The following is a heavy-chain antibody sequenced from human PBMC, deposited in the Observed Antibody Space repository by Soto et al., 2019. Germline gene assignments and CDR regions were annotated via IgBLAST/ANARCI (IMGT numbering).Heavy chain of an antibody. D-gene: IGHD3-16*02. CDR1: GFSFSESW. CDR3: TTYDYISGIYRYRWAY. CDR2: ILSKNDGETT. V-gene: IGHV3-15*01. Sequence: EVQLVESGGGLVTPGGSVRLSCAASGFSFSESWMGWVRQAPGKGLDWVGRILSKNDGETTDYAAPVKGRVTISRDDSTNKVYLQMDSLRTEVTAVYYCTTYDYISGIYRYRWAYWGQGTLVTVSS. J-gene: IGHJ4*02.